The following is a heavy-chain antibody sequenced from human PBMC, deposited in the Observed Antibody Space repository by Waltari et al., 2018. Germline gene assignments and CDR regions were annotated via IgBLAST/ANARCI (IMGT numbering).Heavy chain of an antibody. J-gene: IGHJ4*02. V-gene: IGHV4-38-2*01. Sequence: QVQLQESGPGLVKPSETLSLTCAVSGYSISGYHWSWIRQPPGKGLEWIGYIDGGGGSNYLYPSLKSRVALSVDTSKNQFSLNRNSVTAADTALYFCARGAWRFDYWGQGVLVTVSS. CDR2: IDGGGGSN. D-gene: IGHD1-1*01. CDR1: GYSISGYH. CDR3: ARGAWRFDY.